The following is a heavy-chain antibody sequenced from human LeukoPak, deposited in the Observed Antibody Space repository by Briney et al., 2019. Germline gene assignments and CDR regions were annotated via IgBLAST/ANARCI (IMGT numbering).Heavy chain of an antibody. CDR2: IWFDGSNT. CDR1: GFIFSSYA. V-gene: IGHV3-33*06. D-gene: IGHD1-26*01. CDR3: AKDRTVGASYWYFDL. Sequence: GGSLRLSCAASGFIFSSYAMHWVRQAPGKGPEWVAIIWFDGSNTYYAESVEGRFTISRDSSKNTLFLHMNTLRAEDTAIYYCAKDRTVGASYWYFDLWGRGTLVTVSS. J-gene: IGHJ2*01.